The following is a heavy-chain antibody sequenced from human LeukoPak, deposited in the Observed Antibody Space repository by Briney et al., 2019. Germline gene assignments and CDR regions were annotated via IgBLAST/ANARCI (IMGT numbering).Heavy chain of an antibody. CDR1: GFTFSSYA. J-gene: IGHJ3*02. Sequence: PGGSLRLSCAASGFTFSSYAMPWVRQAPGKGLEWVAVISYDGSNKYYADSVKGRFTISRDNSKNTLYLQMNSLRAEDTAVYYCARDHSNYGGKAPRNAFDIWGQGTMVTVSS. CDR3: ARDHSNYGGKAPRNAFDI. CDR2: ISYDGSNK. V-gene: IGHV3-30*14. D-gene: IGHD4-23*01.